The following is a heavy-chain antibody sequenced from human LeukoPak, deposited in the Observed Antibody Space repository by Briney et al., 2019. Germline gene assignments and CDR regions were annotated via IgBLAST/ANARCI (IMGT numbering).Heavy chain of an antibody. CDR3: ARHKGNIRYLWFGAFDP. D-gene: IGHD3-10*01. CDR2: IYYSGST. Sequence: SETLSLTCTVSGGSISSGSYYWSWIRQPAGKGLEWIGSIYYSGSTYYNPSLKSRVTISVDTSKNQFSLKLSSVTAADTAVYYCARHKGNIRYLWFGAFDPWGQGTLVTVSS. CDR1: GGSISSGSYY. J-gene: IGHJ5*02. V-gene: IGHV4-39*01.